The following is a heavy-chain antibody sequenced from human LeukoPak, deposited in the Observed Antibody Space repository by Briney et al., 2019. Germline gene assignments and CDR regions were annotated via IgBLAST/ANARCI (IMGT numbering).Heavy chain of an antibody. Sequence: GGSLRLSCAASGFTFSSYAMSWVRQAPGKGLEWVSAISGSGGMTYYADSVKGRLTISRDNSKNTLYLQMNSLRAEDTAVYYCASMTTVTLDDAFDIWGHGTMVIVSS. CDR3: ASMTTVTLDDAFDI. D-gene: IGHD4-17*01. V-gene: IGHV3-23*01. CDR2: ISGSGGMT. CDR1: GFTFSSYA. J-gene: IGHJ3*02.